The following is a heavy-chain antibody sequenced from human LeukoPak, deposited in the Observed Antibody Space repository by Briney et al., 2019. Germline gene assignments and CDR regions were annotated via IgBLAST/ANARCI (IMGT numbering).Heavy chain of an antibody. CDR1: GFTFDDYA. V-gene: IGHV3-43*02. Sequence: GGSLRLSCAASGFTFDDYAMHWVRQAPGKGLEWVSLISGDGCSTYYADSVKGRFTISRDNSKNSLYLQMNSLRTEDTPLYYCAQGDLGYPVCWGQGTLVTVSS. J-gene: IGHJ4*02. CDR3: AQGDLGYPVC. CDR2: ISGDGCST. D-gene: IGHD3-16*01.